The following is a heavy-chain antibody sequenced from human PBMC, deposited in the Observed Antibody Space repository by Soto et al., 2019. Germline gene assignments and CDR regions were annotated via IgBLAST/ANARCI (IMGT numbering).Heavy chain of an antibody. Sequence: GGSLRLSCAASGFTFSSYAMHWVRQAPGKGLEWVAVISYDGSNKYYADSVKGRFTISRDNSKNTLYLQMNSLRAEDTAVYYCARGHRHYDFWSGPFDYWGQGTLVTVSS. CDR1: GFTFSSYA. CDR3: ARGHRHYDFWSGPFDY. D-gene: IGHD3-3*01. J-gene: IGHJ4*02. CDR2: ISYDGSNK. V-gene: IGHV3-30-3*01.